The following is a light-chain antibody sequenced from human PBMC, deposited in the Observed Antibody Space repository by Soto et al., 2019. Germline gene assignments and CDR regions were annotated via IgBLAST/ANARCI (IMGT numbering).Light chain of an antibody. CDR2: YKSDSDK. J-gene: IGLJ1*01. V-gene: IGLV5-45*03. Sequence: QSVLTQPSSLSASPGASASLTCTLRSDINVGTYRIYWYQQKPGSPPQYLLRYKSDSDKQQGSGVPSRFSGSTDASANAGILLISGLQSEDEADYYCMIWHNSAYVFGTGTKLIVL. CDR1: SDINVGTYR. CDR3: MIWHNSAYV.